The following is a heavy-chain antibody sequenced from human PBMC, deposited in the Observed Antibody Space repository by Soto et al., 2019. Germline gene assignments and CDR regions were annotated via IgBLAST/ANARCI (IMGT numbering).Heavy chain of an antibody. CDR2: IDPSHSYT. V-gene: IGHV5-10-1*01. CDR3: ARGVYNWNYEWFDP. J-gene: IGHJ5*02. Sequence: PWESLKIACKGSGYSFTSYLISWVRQMPENGREWMGRIDPSHSYTNYSPSFQGHVTISADKSISTGYLQWSSLKASDTAMYYCARGVYNWNYEWFDPWGQGTLVTVSS. CDR1: GYSFTSYL. D-gene: IGHD1-7*01.